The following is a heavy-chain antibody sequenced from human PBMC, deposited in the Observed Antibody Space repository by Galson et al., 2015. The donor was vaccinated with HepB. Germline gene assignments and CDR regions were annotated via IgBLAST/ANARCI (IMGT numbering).Heavy chain of an antibody. CDR1: GFTFSDYY. D-gene: IGHD5-18*01. V-gene: IGHV3-11*06. Sequence: SLRLSCAASGFTFSDYYMSWIRQAPGKGLEWVSYISSSSSYTNYADSVKGRFTISRDNAKNSLYLQMNSLRAEDTAVYYCARDDLDTAMVDDGGGMDVWGQGTTVTVSS. CDR3: ARDDLDTAMVDDGGGMDV. CDR2: ISSSSSYT. J-gene: IGHJ6*02.